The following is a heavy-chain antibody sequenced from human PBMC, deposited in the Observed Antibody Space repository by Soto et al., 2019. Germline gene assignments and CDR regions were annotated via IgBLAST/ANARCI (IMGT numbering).Heavy chain of an antibody. Sequence: PSETLSLTCTVSGGSISSSSYYWGWIRQPPGKGLEWIGSIYYSGSTYYNPSLKSRVTISVDTSKNQLSLKLSSVTAADTAVYYCARVPRIAYNYAFLSNHDYWGQGTLVTVSS. J-gene: IGHJ4*02. CDR2: IYYSGST. CDR1: GGSISSSSYY. V-gene: IGHV4-39*07. CDR3: ARVPRIAYNYAFLSNHDY. D-gene: IGHD5-18*01.